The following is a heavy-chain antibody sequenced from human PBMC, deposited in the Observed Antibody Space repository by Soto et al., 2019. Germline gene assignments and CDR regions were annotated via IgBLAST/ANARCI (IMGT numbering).Heavy chain of an antibody. CDR3: AKEYRDYPYYFDY. CDR1: GFTFSSYG. CDR2: ISYDGSNK. D-gene: IGHD4-17*01. Sequence: PGGSLRLSCAASGFTFSSYGMHWVRQAPGKGLEWVAVISYDGSNKYYADSVKGRFTISRDNSKNTLYLQMNSLRAEDTAVYYCAKEYRDYPYYFDYWGQGTLVTVSS. J-gene: IGHJ4*02. V-gene: IGHV3-30*18.